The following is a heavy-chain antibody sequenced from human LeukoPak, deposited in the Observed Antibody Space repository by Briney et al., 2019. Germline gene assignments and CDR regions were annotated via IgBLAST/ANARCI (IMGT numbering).Heavy chain of an antibody. CDR2: INGDGSLT. Sequence: GGSLRLSCAASGFSFSNFWMHWVRQAPGKGPVWVSRINGDGSLTCHPDSVKGRFTISRDNAKNTLYLQMNSLRAEHTAEYYCARKDYSSGDYWGQGTLVTVSS. V-gene: IGHV3-74*01. D-gene: IGHD3-10*01. CDR1: GFSFSNFW. CDR3: ARKDYSSGDY. J-gene: IGHJ4*02.